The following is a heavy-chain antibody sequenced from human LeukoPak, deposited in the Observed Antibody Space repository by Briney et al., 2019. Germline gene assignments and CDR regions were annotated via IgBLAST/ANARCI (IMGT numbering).Heavy chain of an antibody. CDR3: GRPRGARRSDAFDI. V-gene: IGHV1-2*02. D-gene: IGHD3-16*01. CDR1: GYTFTGYY. Sequence: RASVKVSCKASGYTFTGYYVCSVRQTPGPGLEWMGWINPNSGGTNYAQKFRGMVTMTRDTSIRTAFMELSRLRSDDAAVYYCGRPRGARRSDAFDIWGQGTMVSVSS. CDR2: INPNSGGT. J-gene: IGHJ3*02.